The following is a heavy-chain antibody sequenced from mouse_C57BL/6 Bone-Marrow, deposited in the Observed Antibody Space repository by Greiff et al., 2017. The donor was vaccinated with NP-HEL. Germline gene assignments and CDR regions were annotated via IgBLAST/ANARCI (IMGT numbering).Heavy chain of an antibody. J-gene: IGHJ2*01. D-gene: IGHD1-1*01. CDR3: ARSKGYYYGSSPYYFDY. Sequence: VQLQQSGAELARPGASVKPSCKASGYTFTSYGISWVKQRTGQGLEWIGEIYPRSGNTYYNEKFKGKATLTADKSSSTAYMELRSLTSEDSAVYFCARSKGYYYGSSPYYFDYWGQGTTLTVSS. CDR2: IYPRSGNT. V-gene: IGHV1-81*01. CDR1: GYTFTSYG.